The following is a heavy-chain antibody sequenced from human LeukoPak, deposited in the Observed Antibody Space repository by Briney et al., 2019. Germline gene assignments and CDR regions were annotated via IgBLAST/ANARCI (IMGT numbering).Heavy chain of an antibody. D-gene: IGHD2-8*01. V-gene: IGHV5-10-1*01. CDR3: ARHQLLGPCFKGVCSDAFDI. CDR1: GYRFTSYW. Sequence: GESLKISCKGSGYRFTSYWISWVRAMPGKGLEWMGRIDPSDSYTNYSPSFQGHLTISADKSISTAYLQWSSLKASDTAMYYCARHQLLGPCFKGVCSDAFDIWGQGTMVTVSS. CDR2: IDPSDSYT. J-gene: IGHJ3*02.